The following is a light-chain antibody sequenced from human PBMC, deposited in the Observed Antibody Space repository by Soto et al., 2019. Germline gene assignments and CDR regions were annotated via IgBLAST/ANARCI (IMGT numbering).Light chain of an antibody. CDR1: QGISSY. Sequence: IQLTQSPSSLSASIGDRVTITCRASQGISSYLAWYQQKPGKAPKLLIYLASTLQSGVPPRFSGSGSGTDFTLTISSLQPEDFATYYCQQLNNYPYPFGQGTKLEIK. CDR3: QQLNNYPYP. J-gene: IGKJ2*01. CDR2: LAS. V-gene: IGKV1-9*01.